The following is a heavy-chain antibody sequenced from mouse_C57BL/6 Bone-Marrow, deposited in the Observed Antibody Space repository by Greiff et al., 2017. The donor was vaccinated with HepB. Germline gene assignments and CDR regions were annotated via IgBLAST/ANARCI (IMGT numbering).Heavy chain of an antibody. CDR2: ISDGGSYT. J-gene: IGHJ2*01. V-gene: IGHV5-4*01. D-gene: IGHD2-5*01. CDR1: GFTFSSYA. CDR3: ARDRGYSNYRYLEY. Sequence: EVKLVESGGGLVKPGGSLKLSCAASGFTFSSYAMSWVRQTPEKRLEWVATISDGGSYTYYPDNVKGRFTISRDNAKNNLYLQMSHLKSEDTAMLYCARDRGYSNYRYLEYGAKGTTLTVSS.